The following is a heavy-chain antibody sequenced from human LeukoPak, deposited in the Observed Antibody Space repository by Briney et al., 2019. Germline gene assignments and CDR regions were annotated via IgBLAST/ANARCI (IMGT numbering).Heavy chain of an antibody. D-gene: IGHD6-13*01. J-gene: IGHJ4*02. CDR1: GFTFSSYA. Sequence: GGSLRLSCAASGFTFSSYAMSWVRQAPGKGLEWVSAITTSGGSTYYADSVKGRFTISRDNAKNSLYLQMNSLRAEDTAVYYCARDPSIAAAGDNWGQGTLVTVSS. V-gene: IGHV3-23*01. CDR3: ARDPSIAAAGDN. CDR2: ITTSGGST.